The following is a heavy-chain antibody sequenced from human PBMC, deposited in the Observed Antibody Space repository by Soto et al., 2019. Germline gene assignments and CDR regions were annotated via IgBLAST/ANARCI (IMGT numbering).Heavy chain of an antibody. D-gene: IGHD3-10*01. J-gene: IGHJ6*02. CDR1: CGSVSSGSYY. CDR3: ARDMVRGVIKYPYGMDV. V-gene: IGHV4-61*01. Sequence: SETLSLTCTVSCGSVSSGSYYWSWIRQPPGKGLEWIGYIYYSGSTNYNPSLKSRVTISVDTSKNQFSLKLSSVTAADTAVYYCARDMVRGVIKYPYGMDVWGQGTTVTVSS. CDR2: IYYSGST.